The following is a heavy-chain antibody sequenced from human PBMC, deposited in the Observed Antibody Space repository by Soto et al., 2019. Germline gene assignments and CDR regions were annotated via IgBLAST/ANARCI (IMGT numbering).Heavy chain of an antibody. CDR1: GGTFSSYA. Sequence: VASVKVSCKASGGTFSSYAISWVRQAPGQGLEWMGGIIPIFGTANYAQKFQGRVTITADKSTSTAYMELSSLRSEDTAVYYCARGDWNYGVGYYFDYWGQGTLVTVSS. D-gene: IGHD1-7*01. CDR3: ARGDWNYGVGYYFDY. V-gene: IGHV1-69*06. J-gene: IGHJ4*02. CDR2: IIPIFGTA.